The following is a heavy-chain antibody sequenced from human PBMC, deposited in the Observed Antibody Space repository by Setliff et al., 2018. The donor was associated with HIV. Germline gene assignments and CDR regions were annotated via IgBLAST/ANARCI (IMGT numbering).Heavy chain of an antibody. CDR2: IYRSGTT. J-gene: IGHJ5*02. CDR1: GGSFGNYR. V-gene: IGHV4-4*07. CDR3: ARDRHYSGLGSYGP. D-gene: IGHD3-10*01. Sequence: ASETLSLTCTIFGGSFGNYRWSWIRQPAGRGLEWIGRIYRSGTTDYKPSLKSRVSMSLDTSRNQFSLKLTSVTAEDTAVYYCARDRHYSGLGSYGPWGPGILVTVS.